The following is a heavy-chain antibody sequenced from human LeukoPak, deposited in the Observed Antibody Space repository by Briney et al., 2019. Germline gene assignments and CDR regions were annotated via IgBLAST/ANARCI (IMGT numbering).Heavy chain of an antibody. CDR2: IWYDGRNK. Sequence: GGSLRLSCAASGFTFSSYGMHWVRQAPGKGLEWVAVIWYDGRNKYYADSVKGRFTISRDNPMNTLYLHMNSLSAEDTAVYYCAREVGVSTPYLDYWGQGTLVTVSS. J-gene: IGHJ4*02. CDR1: GFTFSSYG. V-gene: IGHV3-33*01. D-gene: IGHD1-26*01. CDR3: AREVGVSTPYLDY.